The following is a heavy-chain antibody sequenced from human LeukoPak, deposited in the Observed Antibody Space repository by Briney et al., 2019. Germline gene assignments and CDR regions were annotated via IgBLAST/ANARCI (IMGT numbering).Heavy chain of an antibody. D-gene: IGHD5-12*01. Sequence: PGGSLRLSCAASGFTFSSYAMSWVRQAPGKGLEWVSAISGSGGSTYYADSVKGRFTISRDSSKNTLYLQMNSLRAEDTAVYYCAKDLIGYSGYDFFDYWGQGTLVTVSS. CDR1: GFTFSSYA. J-gene: IGHJ4*02. V-gene: IGHV3-23*01. CDR2: ISGSGGST. CDR3: AKDLIGYSGYDFFDY.